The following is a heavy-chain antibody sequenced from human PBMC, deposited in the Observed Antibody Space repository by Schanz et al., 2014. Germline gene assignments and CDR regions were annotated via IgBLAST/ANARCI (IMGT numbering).Heavy chain of an antibody. CDR2: ISGSGGST. CDR3: AKYRGYYRVSGSYRELEY. V-gene: IGHV3-23*04. J-gene: IGHJ4*02. CDR1: GITFSSHS. D-gene: IGHD3-10*01. Sequence: EVQLVESGGGLVQPGGSLRLSCAASGITFSSHSFNWVRQAPGKGLEWVSAISGSGGSTYYADSVKGRFTISRDNSKNTLYLQMNSLRAEDTAVYYCAKYRGYYRVSGSYRELEYWGQGTLVTVSS.